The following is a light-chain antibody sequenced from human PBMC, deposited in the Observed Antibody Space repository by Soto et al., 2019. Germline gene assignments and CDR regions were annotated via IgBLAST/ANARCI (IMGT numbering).Light chain of an antibody. J-gene: IGKJ1*01. CDR2: GAS. CDR3: QQYGTSPKT. V-gene: IGKV3-20*01. CDR1: QSVSSSS. Sequence: EIVLTQSPGTLSLSPGERATLSCRASQSVSSSSLAWYQQKPGQAPRLLIYGASNRATGIPDRFSGSVSATDFTLTISRLEPEDFVVYYCQQYGTSPKTFGHGTKVEIK.